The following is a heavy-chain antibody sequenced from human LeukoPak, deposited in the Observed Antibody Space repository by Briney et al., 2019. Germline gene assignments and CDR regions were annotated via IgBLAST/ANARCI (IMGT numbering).Heavy chain of an antibody. CDR3: ARGRYDYVWGSYRTDY. CDR1: GGSISSGSYY. V-gene: IGHV4-61*02. J-gene: IGHJ4*02. CDR2: IYTSGST. D-gene: IGHD3-16*02. Sequence: PSETLSLTCTVSGGSISSGSYYWSWIRQPAGKGLEWIGRIYTSGSTYYNPSLKSRVTISVDASKNQFSLKLSSVTAADTAVYYCARGRYDYVWGSYRTDYWGQGTLVTVSS.